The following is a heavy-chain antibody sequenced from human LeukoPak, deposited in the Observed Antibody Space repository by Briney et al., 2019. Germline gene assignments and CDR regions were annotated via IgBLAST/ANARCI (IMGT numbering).Heavy chain of an antibody. V-gene: IGHV1-2*02. CDR2: INPNSGGT. CDR3: AREAFKNTNPFDY. D-gene: IGHD3-3*02. J-gene: IGHJ4*02. Sequence: GASVKVSCKASGYTFTGYYMHWVRQAPGQGLEWMGWINPNSGGTNYARKFQGRVTMTRDTSISTAYMELSRLRSDDTAVYYCAREAFKNTNPFDYWGQGTLVTVSS. CDR1: GYTFTGYY.